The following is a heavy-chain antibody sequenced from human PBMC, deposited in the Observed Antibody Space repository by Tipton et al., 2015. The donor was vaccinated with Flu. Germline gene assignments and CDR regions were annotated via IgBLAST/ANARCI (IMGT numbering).Heavy chain of an antibody. CDR2: IYHSGST. D-gene: IGHD6-19*01. V-gene: IGHV4-38-2*02. CDR3: ARGPEQWLVNPHYFDY. J-gene: IGHJ4*02. CDR1: GYSISSGYY. Sequence: LRLSCTVSGYSISSGYYWGWIRQPPGKGLEWIGNIYHSGSTYYNPSLKSRVTISVDTSKNQFSLKLSSVTAADTAVYYCARGPEQWLVNPHYFDYWGQGTLVTVSS.